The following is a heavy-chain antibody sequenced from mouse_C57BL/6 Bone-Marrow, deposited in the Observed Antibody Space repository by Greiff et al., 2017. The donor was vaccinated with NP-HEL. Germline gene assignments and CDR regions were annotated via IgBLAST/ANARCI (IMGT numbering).Heavy chain of an antibody. D-gene: IGHD1-1*01. J-gene: IGHJ4*01. CDR3: ARELYYGSSSYAMDY. CDR2: ISDGGSYT. Sequence: EVKLVESGGGLVKPGGSLKLSCAASGFTFSSYAMSWVRQTPEKRLEWVATISDGGSYTYYPDNVKGRFTISRDNAKNNLYLQMSHLKSEDTAMYYCARELYYGSSSYAMDYWGQGTSVTVSS. CDR1: GFTFSSYA. V-gene: IGHV5-4*01.